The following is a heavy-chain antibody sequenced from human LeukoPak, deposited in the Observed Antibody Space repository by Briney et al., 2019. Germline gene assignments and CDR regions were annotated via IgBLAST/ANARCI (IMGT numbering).Heavy chain of an antibody. CDR2: ISDSGST. Sequence: SETLSLTCTVSGGSLSTHHWSWIRQSPGRGLEWIGYISDSGSTNYNPSLKSRVTISVDTSKNQFSLMLSSVTAADTAVYYCARGYDSSAYYPFNYWGQGTLVTVSP. V-gene: IGHV4-59*11. D-gene: IGHD3-22*01. J-gene: IGHJ4*02. CDR3: ARGYDSSAYYPFNY. CDR1: GGSLSTHH.